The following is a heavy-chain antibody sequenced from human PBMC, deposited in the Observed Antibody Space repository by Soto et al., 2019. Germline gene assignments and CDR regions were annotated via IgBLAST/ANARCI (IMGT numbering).Heavy chain of an antibody. CDR1: GFTLTTYA. Sequence: EVQLLESGGGLVQPGGSLRLSCAASGFTLTTYAMTWFRQAPGKGLEWVSAISGSGGSTYYADSVKGRFTISRDNSKNMLYLQMNSLRAEDTAVYYCAKNWDTTFSSSSHWGQGTLVTVSS. V-gene: IGHV3-23*01. J-gene: IGHJ4*02. CDR3: AKNWDTTFSSSSH. CDR2: ISGSGGST. D-gene: IGHD6-6*01.